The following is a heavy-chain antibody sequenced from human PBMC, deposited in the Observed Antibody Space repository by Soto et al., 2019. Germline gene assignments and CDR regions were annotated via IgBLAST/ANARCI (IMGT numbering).Heavy chain of an antibody. CDR2: TIPVFNTA. CDR1: GGTLSDHG. J-gene: IGHJ3*02. V-gene: IGHV1-69*06. Sequence: QVQLEQSGAEVKKPGSSVKISCKASGGTLSDHGVSWLRQAPGQGLEWVGGTIPVFNTAKYAPKFQGRVTIAADKSTNIAYMELGSLRSDDTAFYYCARGVYGSGNYYTGPSAFDSWGQGTVVIVSS. D-gene: IGHD3-10*01. CDR3: ARGVYGSGNYYTGPSAFDS.